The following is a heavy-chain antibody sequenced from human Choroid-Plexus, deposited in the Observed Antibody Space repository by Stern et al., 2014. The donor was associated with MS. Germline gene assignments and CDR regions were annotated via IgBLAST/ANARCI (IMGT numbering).Heavy chain of an antibody. CDR2: VSYDGRNK. V-gene: IGHV3-30*18. D-gene: IGHD2/OR15-2a*01. Sequence: QVQLLQSGGGVVQPGRPLRLSCVASGFTLGSCAMHWVRQAPGKGLEWAAGVSYDGRNKYYADSVKGRFTISRDNSQNTLYMQMSSLRPEDTAVYYCAKDRQYLTYFFDHWGQGSLVTVSS. CDR3: AKDRQYLTYFFDH. J-gene: IGHJ5*02. CDR1: GFTLGSCA.